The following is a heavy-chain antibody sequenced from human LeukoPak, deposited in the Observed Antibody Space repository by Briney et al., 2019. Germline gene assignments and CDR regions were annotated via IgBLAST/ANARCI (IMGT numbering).Heavy chain of an antibody. Sequence: ASVKVSCKASGYTFTSYDINWVRQATGQRLEWMGWMNPNSGNTGYAQKFQGRVTMTRNTSISTAYMELSSLRSEDTAVYYCARGAPYYYDSSGRTLFDYWGQGTLVTVSS. D-gene: IGHD3-22*01. CDR2: MNPNSGNT. V-gene: IGHV1-8*01. CDR1: GYTFTSYD. CDR3: ARGAPYYYDSSGRTLFDY. J-gene: IGHJ4*02.